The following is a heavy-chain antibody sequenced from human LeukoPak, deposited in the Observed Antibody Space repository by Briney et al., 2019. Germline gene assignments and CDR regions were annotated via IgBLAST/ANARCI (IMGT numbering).Heavy chain of an antibody. V-gene: IGHV5-51*01. CDR2: IYPGDSDT. D-gene: IGHD6-19*01. Sequence: TGESLKISCKGSGYSCTSYWIGCVRQMPGKGLEWMGIIYPGDSDTRYSPSFQGQVTISADKSISTAYLQWSSLKASDTAMYYCARLIAVAANWFDPWGQGTLVTVSS. J-gene: IGHJ5*02. CDR3: ARLIAVAANWFDP. CDR1: GYSCTSYW.